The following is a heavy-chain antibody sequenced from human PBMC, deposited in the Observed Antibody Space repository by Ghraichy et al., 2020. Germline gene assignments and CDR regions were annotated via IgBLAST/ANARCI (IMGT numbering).Heavy chain of an antibody. CDR2: ISSSSSTI. D-gene: IGHD3-16*01. J-gene: IGHJ4*02. V-gene: IGHV3-48*01. CDR1: GFTFTTYS. Sequence: GGSLRLSCAASGFTFTTYSMNWVRQAPGKGLEWVSYISSSSSTIFYADSVKGRFTISRDNAENSLFLQMNSLGAEDTAVYYCSSGGRANPFDYWGQGTLVTVSS. CDR3: SSGGRANPFDY.